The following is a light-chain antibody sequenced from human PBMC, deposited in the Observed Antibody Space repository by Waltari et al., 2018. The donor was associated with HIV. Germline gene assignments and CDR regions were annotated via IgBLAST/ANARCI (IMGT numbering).Light chain of an antibody. Sequence: QAVVTQEPSLTVSPGGTVTLPCCSSPGPVTRGHQPSWFQQKSGQAPRTLIYDTFNKHSWTPARFSGSLLGGKAALTLSGAQPEDEAEYFCLLSFAGARPVVFGGGTNLTVL. CDR3: LLSFAGARPVV. J-gene: IGLJ2*01. CDR2: DTF. V-gene: IGLV7-46*01. CDR1: PGPVTRGHQ.